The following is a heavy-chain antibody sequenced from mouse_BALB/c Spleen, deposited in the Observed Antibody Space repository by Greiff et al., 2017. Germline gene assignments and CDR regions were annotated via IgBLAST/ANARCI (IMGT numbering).Heavy chain of an antibody. CDR1: GYTFTTYP. Sequence: VQLVESGAELVKPGASVKMSCKAFGYTFTTYPISWMKQNPGKSLEWIGNFHPYNGDTKYNEKFKGKSKLTVEKSSSTIYLELSRLTSDDSAVYYCDRAGGYSSSPFAYWGQGTLVTVSA. V-gene: IGHV1-47*01. J-gene: IGHJ3*01. CDR3: DRAGGYSSSPFAY. CDR2: FHPYNGDT. D-gene: IGHD1-1*01.